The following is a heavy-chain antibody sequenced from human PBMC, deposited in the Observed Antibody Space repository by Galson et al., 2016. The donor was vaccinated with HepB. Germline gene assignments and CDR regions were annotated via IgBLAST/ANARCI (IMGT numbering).Heavy chain of an antibody. CDR1: GFTFSTYI. Sequence: PLRLSCAASGFTFSTYIMHWVRQAPGKGLEWVALIAYDGSNKYYADSVKGRFTISRDNSKSALYLQMNNLRGEDTAVYYCARELPGGNSAEVLDYWGQGTLVTVSS. J-gene: IGHJ4*02. CDR2: IAYDGSNK. CDR3: ARELPGGNSAEVLDY. D-gene: IGHD4-23*01. V-gene: IGHV3-30-3*01.